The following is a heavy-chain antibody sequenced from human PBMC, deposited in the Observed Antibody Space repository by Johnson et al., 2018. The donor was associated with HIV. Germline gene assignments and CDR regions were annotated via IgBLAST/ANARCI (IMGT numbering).Heavy chain of an antibody. D-gene: IGHD5-12*01. J-gene: IGHJ3*02. Sequence: QVQLVESGGGVVQPGGSLRLSCAASGFTFSSYGMHWVRQAPGKGLEWVAFIRYDGSNKYYADSVKGRFTISRDNAKNSLHLHMNTLRAEDTALYYCAKGGVWIANDAFDSWGQGTMVTVSS. CDR3: AKGGVWIANDAFDS. CDR1: GFTFSSYG. V-gene: IGHV3-30*02. CDR2: IRYDGSNK.